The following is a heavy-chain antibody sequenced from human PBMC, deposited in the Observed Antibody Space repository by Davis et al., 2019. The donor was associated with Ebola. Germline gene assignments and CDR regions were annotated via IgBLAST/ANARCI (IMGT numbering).Heavy chain of an antibody. V-gene: IGHV1-8*01. CDR1: GYTFTTYD. CDR2: MNPNSENT. CDR3: ARGGYFDWLTRWHYYGMDV. J-gene: IGHJ6*02. D-gene: IGHD3-9*01. Sequence: AASVKVSCKASGYTFTTYDIHWVRQATGQGLEWMGWMNPNSENTGSAQKFQGRVTMTRSTSISTAYMELSSLRSEDTAVYYCARGGYFDWLTRWHYYGMDVWGQGTTVTVSS.